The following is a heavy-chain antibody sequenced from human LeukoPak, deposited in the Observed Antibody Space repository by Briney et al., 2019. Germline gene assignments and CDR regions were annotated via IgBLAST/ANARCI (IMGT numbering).Heavy chain of an antibody. V-gene: IGHV4-38-2*02. J-gene: IGHJ3*02. CDR3: ARDLTMGSSGYHDAFDI. CDR1: GYSISSGYY. D-gene: IGHD3-22*01. CDR2: IYHSGST. Sequence: PSETLSLTCTVSGYSISSGYYWGWIRQPPGKGLEWIGSIYHSGSTNYNPSLKSRVTISVDTSKNQFSLKLSSVTAADTAVYYCARDLTMGSSGYHDAFDIWGQGTMVTVSS.